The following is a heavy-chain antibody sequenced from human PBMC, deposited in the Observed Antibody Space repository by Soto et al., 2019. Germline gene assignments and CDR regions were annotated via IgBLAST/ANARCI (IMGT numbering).Heavy chain of an antibody. J-gene: IGHJ4*02. D-gene: IGHD3-10*01. CDR3: ARDRDDYGSGNYYNRIDF. V-gene: IGHV1-69*01. CDR1: GGIFSTYA. CDR2: IIPIFGTP. Sequence: VQLVQSGAEVKKPGSSVKVSCKASGGIFSTYAISWLRQAPGQGLEWMGGIIPIFGTPNYAQRFQGRVTITADESTSTAYMELRRLRSEDTAVYYCARDRDDYGSGNYYNRIDFWGQGTLVTVSS.